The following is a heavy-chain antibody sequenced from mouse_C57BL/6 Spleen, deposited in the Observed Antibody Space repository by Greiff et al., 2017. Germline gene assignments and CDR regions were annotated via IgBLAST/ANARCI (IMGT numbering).Heavy chain of an antibody. CDR3: ARHKTAQAKYYYAMDY. Sequence: QVQLQQSGPGLVAPSQSLSITCTVSGFSLTSYGVNWVRQPPGKGLEWLVVIWSDGSTTYNSALKSRLSISKDNSKSQVFLKMNSLQTDDTAMYYWARHKTAQAKYYYAMDYWGQGTSVTVSS. V-gene: IGHV2-6-1*01. D-gene: IGHD3-2*02. CDR2: IWSDGST. CDR1: GFSLTSYG. J-gene: IGHJ4*01.